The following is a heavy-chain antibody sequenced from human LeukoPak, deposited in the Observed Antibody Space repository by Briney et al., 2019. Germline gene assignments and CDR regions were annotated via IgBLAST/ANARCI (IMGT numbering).Heavy chain of an antibody. Sequence: GGSLRLSCAASGFTFSSYAMSWVRQAPGKGLEWVSAISGSGGSTYYADSMKGRFTISRDNSKNTLYLQMNSLRAEDTAVYYCAKNPRSYSSSSNWFDPWGQGTLVTVSS. CDR3: AKNPRSYSSSSNWFDP. CDR1: GFTFSSYA. J-gene: IGHJ5*02. V-gene: IGHV3-23*01. CDR2: ISGSGGST. D-gene: IGHD6-13*01.